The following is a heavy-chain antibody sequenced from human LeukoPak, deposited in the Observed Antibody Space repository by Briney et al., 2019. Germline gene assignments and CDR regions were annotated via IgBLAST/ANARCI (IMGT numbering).Heavy chain of an antibody. CDR3: ARATPSYGGNSTLFEF. J-gene: IGHJ4*02. D-gene: IGHD4-23*01. V-gene: IGHV3-33*01. CDR2: IWYDGGKK. Sequence: GRSLRLSCSASGFSFGGYGMHWVRPVQGRGMEWVAVIWYDGGKKYYADSVKGRFTISRDNSKNTLYLQMNSLSAEDTAVYYCARATPSYGGNSTLFEFWGQGTLVTVSA. CDR1: GFSFGGYG.